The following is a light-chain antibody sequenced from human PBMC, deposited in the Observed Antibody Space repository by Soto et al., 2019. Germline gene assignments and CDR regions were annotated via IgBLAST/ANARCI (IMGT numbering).Light chain of an antibody. J-gene: IGKJ3*01. V-gene: IGKV1-39*01. CDR3: QQTSSAPFT. CDR1: QNINTY. CDR2: DAA. Sequence: DIQMTQSPYSLSAAVGDRVTIACRASQNINTYLNGYQQKPGKAPKLLIFDAASLQSGVPSRFSGGGSRTDFPLTITSLQPEDFATYYCQQTSSAPFTFGPGTKVDIK.